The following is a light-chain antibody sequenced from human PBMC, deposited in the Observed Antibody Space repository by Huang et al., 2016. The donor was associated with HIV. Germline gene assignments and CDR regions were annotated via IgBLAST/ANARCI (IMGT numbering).Light chain of an antibody. J-gene: IGKJ2*01. V-gene: IGKV3-20*01. Sequence: EIVLTQSPGTLSLSAGERATLSCRASQNVKNNYVAGYQVKGGQAPRLLIDGAFSRATDLPDRFSGSMSGTDFTLTISGLEPEDFAVYFCQQYGSSPYTFGHGTRLEIK. CDR1: QNVKNNY. CDR2: GAF. CDR3: QQYGSSPYT.